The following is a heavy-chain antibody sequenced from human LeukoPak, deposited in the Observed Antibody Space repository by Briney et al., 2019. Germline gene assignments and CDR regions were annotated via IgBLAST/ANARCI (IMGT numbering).Heavy chain of an antibody. Sequence: SVKVSCKASGGTFSSYTISWVRQAPGQGLEWMGRIIPILGIANYAQKFQGRVTITADKSTSTAYMELSSLRSEDTAVYYCAKDPYYYDSSGYYYPDYWGQGTLVTVSS. CDR1: GGTFSSYT. D-gene: IGHD3-22*01. CDR3: AKDPYYYDSSGYYYPDY. J-gene: IGHJ4*02. V-gene: IGHV1-69*04. CDR2: IIPILGIA.